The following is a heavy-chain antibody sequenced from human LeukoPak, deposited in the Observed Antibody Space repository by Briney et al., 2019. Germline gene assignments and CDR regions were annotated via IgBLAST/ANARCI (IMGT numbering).Heavy chain of an antibody. CDR2: IDYSGST. CDR1: GGSINSGANY. D-gene: IGHD6-13*01. CDR3: ARDTGYSASWQI. J-gene: IGHJ4*02. Sequence: SHTLSLIRTVSGGSINSGANYCSWIRQHPGKGQEWIGYIDYSGSTYYNPSLKSRLTLPLDTSKNQFSLRLRSVTAADTAVYYCARDTGYSASWQIWGQGILVTVSS. V-gene: IGHV4-31*03.